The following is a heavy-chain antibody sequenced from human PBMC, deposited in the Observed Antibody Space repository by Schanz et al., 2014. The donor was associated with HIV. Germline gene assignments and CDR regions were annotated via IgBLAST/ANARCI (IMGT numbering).Heavy chain of an antibody. D-gene: IGHD5-18*01. J-gene: IGHJ4*02. CDR3: ARERIQLWSTGTYYFDY. CDR1: GFIFSDFD. Sequence: EVQLVESGGGLVKPGGSLRLSCAASGFIFSDFDMNWVRQAPGKGLEWVSSISSNSIYKYYADSMKGRFTISRDNAKNSLYLQMSNLRAEDTAVYYCARERIQLWSTGTYYFDYWGQGNLLTVSS. V-gene: IGHV3-21*02. CDR2: ISSNSIYK.